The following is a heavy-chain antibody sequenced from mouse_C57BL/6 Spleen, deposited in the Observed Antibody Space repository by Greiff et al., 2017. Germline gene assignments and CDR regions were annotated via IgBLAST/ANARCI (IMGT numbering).Heavy chain of an antibody. D-gene: IGHD2-12*01. CDR1: GYTFTSYW. CDR3: ARNDYSNDRFDY. CDR2: IDPSDSYT. V-gene: IGHV1-69*01. J-gene: IGHJ2*01. Sequence: QVQLQQSGAELVMPGASVKLSCKASGYTFTSYWMHWVQQRPGQGLEWIGEIDPSDSYTTYNQKFKGKSTLTVDKSSSTAYMQLSSLTSEDYAGYYCARNDYSNDRFDYWGQGTTLTVAS.